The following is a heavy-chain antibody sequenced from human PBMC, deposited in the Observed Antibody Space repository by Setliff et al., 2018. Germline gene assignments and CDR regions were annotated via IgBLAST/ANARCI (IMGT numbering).Heavy chain of an antibody. J-gene: IGHJ6*02. CDR3: ARDRPIAAAGTFIRYYYYYGMDV. D-gene: IGHD6-13*01. CDR2: IYYSGST. CDR1: GGSISSYY. V-gene: IGHV4-59*01. Sequence: ETLSLTYTVSGGSISSYYWSWIRQPPGKGLEWIGYIYYSGSTNYNPSLKSRVTISVDTSKNQFSLKLSSVTAADTAVYYCARDRPIAAAGTFIRYYYYYGMDVWGQGTTVTVSS.